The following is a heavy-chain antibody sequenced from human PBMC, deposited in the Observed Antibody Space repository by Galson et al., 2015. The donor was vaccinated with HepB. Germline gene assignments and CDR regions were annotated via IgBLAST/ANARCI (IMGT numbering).Heavy chain of an antibody. D-gene: IGHD6-6*01. CDR3: ARAPDSSSPPESYYYYGMDV. Sequence: SVKVSCKASGGTVSSYAISWVRQAPGQGLEWMGGIIPIFGTANYAQKFQGRVTITADESTSTAYMELSSLRSEDTAVYYCARAPDSSSPPESYYYYGMDVWGQGTTVTVSS. J-gene: IGHJ6*02. CDR1: GGTVSSYA. V-gene: IGHV1-69*13. CDR2: IIPIFGTA.